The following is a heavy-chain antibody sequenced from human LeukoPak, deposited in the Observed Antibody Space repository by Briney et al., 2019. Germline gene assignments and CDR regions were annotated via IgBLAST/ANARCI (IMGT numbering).Heavy chain of an antibody. D-gene: IGHD3-16*01. V-gene: IGHV3-53*01. CDR3: AKDDDWGRFNH. J-gene: IGHJ1*01. Sequence: GGSLRLSCAASGFTVSSNYMSWVRQAPGKGLEWVSVIYSGGSTYYADSVKGRFTISRDNSKNTLYLQMNSLRAEDTAVYYCAKDDDWGRFNHWGQGTLVTVSS. CDR2: IYSGGST. CDR1: GFTVSSNY.